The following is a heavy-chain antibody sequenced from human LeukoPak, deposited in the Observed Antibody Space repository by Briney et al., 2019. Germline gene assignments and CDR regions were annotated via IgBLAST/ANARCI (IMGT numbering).Heavy chain of an antibody. CDR2: IRYDGSNK. CDR3: AKKRGVYGDYVDYFDY. J-gene: IGHJ4*02. V-gene: IGHV3-30*02. CDR1: GFTFSSYG. Sequence: GRSLRLSCAASGFTFSSYGMSWVRQAPGKGLEWVAFIRYDGSNKYYADSVKGRFTISRDNSKNTLYLQMNSLRAEDTAVYYCAKKRGVYGDYVDYFDYWGQGTLVTVSS. D-gene: IGHD4-17*01.